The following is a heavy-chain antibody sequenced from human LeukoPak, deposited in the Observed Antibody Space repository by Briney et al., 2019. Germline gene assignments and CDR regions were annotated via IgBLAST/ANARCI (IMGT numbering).Heavy chain of an antibody. J-gene: IGHJ4*02. CDR3: ARGSTVTAPFDY. D-gene: IGHD4-17*01. CDR2: IYHSGST. CDR1: GDSISSGGYS. Sequence: SETLSLTCAVSGDSISSGGYSWSWIRQPPGKGLEWIGYIYHSGSTYYNPSLKSRVTISVDRSKNQFSLKLSSVTAADTAVYYCARGSTVTAPFDYWGQGTLVTVSS. V-gene: IGHV4-30-2*01.